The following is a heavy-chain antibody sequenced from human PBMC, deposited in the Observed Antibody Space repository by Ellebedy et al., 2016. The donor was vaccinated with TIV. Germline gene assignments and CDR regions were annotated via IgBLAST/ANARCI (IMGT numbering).Heavy chain of an antibody. Sequence: GESLKISCAPSGFIFSHYHMHWVRQAPGKGLEWVALIWSDGSEEYYAASVKGRFTLSRDNSKNTLYLQMNSLTAKDTAVYYCAREVLGGQGDMDVWGQGTTVTFSS. CDR1: GFIFSHYH. CDR2: IWSDGSEE. J-gene: IGHJ6*02. CDR3: AREVLGGQGDMDV. V-gene: IGHV3-33*01. D-gene: IGHD3-10*01.